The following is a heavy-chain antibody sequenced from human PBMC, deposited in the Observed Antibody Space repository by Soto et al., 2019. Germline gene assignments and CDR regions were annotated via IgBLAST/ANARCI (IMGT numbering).Heavy chain of an antibody. V-gene: IGHV5-51*01. CDR1: GYSFTTYW. D-gene: IGHD3-10*01. CDR3: ARLTMVRGVIITSAPFDY. J-gene: IGHJ4*02. Sequence: GESLKISCKGSGYSFTTYWIGWVRQMPGKGLEWMGIIYPTDSDTRYSPSFQGQVTISADKSISTAYLQWSSLKASDTAMYYCARLTMVRGVIITSAPFDYWGRGTLVTVSS. CDR2: IYPTDSDT.